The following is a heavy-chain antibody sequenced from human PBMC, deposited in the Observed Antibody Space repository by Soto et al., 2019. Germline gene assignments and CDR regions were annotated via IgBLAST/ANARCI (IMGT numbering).Heavy chain of an antibody. CDR2: MYYSGST. J-gene: IGHJ6*02. V-gene: IGHV4-59*08. CDR3: ARQPATGDYIYYYGMDV. D-gene: IGHD4-17*01. CDR1: GGSISSFY. Sequence: QVQLQESGPGLVKPSETLSLTCTVAGGSISSFYWSWIRQPPGKGLEWIGRMYYSGSTKYNPSLKSRGTISVDTSKKHFSLKLNSVTAADTAVYYCARQPATGDYIYYYGMDVWGQGTTVTVSS.